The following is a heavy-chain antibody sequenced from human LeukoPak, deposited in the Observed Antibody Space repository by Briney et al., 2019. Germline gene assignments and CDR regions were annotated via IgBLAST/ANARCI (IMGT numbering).Heavy chain of an antibody. J-gene: IGHJ4*02. V-gene: IGHV3-7*01. CDR2: IKQDGSEK. CDR3: AKRAVAASVPFVY. D-gene: IGHD6-19*01. CDR1: GFTFSTYW. Sequence: PGGSLRLSCAASGFTFSTYWMSWVRQAPGKGLEWVANIKQDGSEKYYGDSVKGRFTISRDNAKNSLYLQMNSLRADDTAVYYCAKRAVAASVPFVYWGQGTLVTVSS.